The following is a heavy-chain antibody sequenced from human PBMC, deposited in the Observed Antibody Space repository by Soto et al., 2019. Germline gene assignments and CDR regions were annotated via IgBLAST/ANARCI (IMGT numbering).Heavy chain of an antibody. CDR2: ISYDGSNK. D-gene: IGHD5-12*01. CDR3: ARVPGYSGYDLDGMDV. V-gene: IGHV3-30-3*01. CDR1: GYTFSSYA. J-gene: IGHJ6*02. Sequence: GGSLRLSCAASGYTFSSYAMHGFRKAPGKGLEWVAVISYDGSNKYYADSVKGRFTISRDNSKNTLYLQMNSLRAEDTAVYYCARVPGYSGYDLDGMDVWGQGTTVTVSS.